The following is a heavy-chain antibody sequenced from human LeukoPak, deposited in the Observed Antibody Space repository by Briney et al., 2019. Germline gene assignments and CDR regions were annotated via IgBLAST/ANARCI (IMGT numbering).Heavy chain of an antibody. V-gene: IGHV3-30-3*01. D-gene: IGHD6-19*01. Sequence: GRSLRLSCAASGFTFSSYAMHWVRQAPGKGLEWVAVMSYDGSNKYYADSVKGRFTISRDNSKNTLYLQMNSLRAEDTAVYYCARSTVVAGPPVDYWGQGTLVTVSS. CDR3: ARSTVVAGPPVDY. CDR1: GFTFSSYA. CDR2: MSYDGSNK. J-gene: IGHJ4*02.